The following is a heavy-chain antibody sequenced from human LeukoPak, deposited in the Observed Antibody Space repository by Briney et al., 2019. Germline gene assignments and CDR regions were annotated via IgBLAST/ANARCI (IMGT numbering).Heavy chain of an antibody. Sequence: ASVKVSCKASGYTFSSYYMHWVRQAPGQGLEWMGWMNPNSGNTGYAQKFQGRVTMTRNTSISTAYMELSSLRSEDTAVYYCARGSGWGGYYYYMDVWGKGTTVTISS. J-gene: IGHJ6*03. CDR2: MNPNSGNT. V-gene: IGHV1-8*02. CDR3: ARGSGWGGYYYYMDV. CDR1: GYTFSSYY. D-gene: IGHD7-27*01.